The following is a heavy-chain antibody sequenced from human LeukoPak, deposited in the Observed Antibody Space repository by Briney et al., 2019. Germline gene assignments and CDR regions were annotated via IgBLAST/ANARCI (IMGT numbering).Heavy chain of an antibody. CDR1: GLTFSSYA. V-gene: IGHV3-30*04. CDR3: ARDRVVVALGVAFDI. CDR2: ISYDGSNK. Sequence: GGSLRLTCAASGLTFSSYAMHWVLQAPGKGLEWLAVISYDGSNKYYADSVKGRFTISRDNSKNTLYLQMNSLRAEDTAVYYCARDRVVVALGVAFDIWGQGTMVTVSS. J-gene: IGHJ3*02. D-gene: IGHD2-15*01.